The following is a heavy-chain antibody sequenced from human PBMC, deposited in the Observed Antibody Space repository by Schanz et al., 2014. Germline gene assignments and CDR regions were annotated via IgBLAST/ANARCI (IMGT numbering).Heavy chain of an antibody. J-gene: IGHJ5*02. CDR1: GFSFSNYS. Sequence: EVHLVESGGSLVQPGGSLRLSCVASGFSFSNYSMNWVRQAPGKGLEWLSHISGSGGDSVDYADSVKGRFTISRDNAKNLLYLQMNSLRVEDTAVYYCARQPGRITVSGVVSNWFDPWGQGTLVTVSS. CDR2: ISGSGGDSV. D-gene: IGHD3-3*01. V-gene: IGHV3-48*01. CDR3: ARQPGRITVSGVVSNWFDP.